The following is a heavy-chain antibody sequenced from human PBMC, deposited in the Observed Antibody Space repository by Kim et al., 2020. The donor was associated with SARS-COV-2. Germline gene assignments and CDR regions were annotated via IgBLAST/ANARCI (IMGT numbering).Heavy chain of an antibody. V-gene: IGHV3-48*02. CDR1: GFTFSSYS. CDR2: ISSSSSTI. Sequence: GGSLRLSCAASGFTFSSYSMNWVRQAPGKGLEWVSYISSSSSTIYYADSVKGRFTISRDNAKNSLYLQMNSLRDEDTAVYYCARDAYYDSSGYYYVRIYYYYGMDVWGQGTTVTVSS. J-gene: IGHJ6*02. D-gene: IGHD3-22*01. CDR3: ARDAYYDSSGYYYVRIYYYYGMDV.